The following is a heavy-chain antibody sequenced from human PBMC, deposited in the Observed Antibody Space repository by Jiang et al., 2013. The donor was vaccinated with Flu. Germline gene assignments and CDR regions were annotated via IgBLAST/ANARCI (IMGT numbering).Heavy chain of an antibody. J-gene: IGHJ6*02. V-gene: IGHV3-33*01. CDR3: ARDSHDGIYYYGMDV. Sequence: GGGVVQPGRSLRLSCAASGFTFSSYGMHWVRQAPGKGLEWVAVIWYDGSNKYYADSVKGRFTISRDNSKNTLYLQMNSLRAEDTAVYYCARDSHDGIYYYGMDVWGQGTTVTVSS. D-gene: IGHD1-14*01. CDR1: GFTFSSYG. CDR2: IWYDGSNK.